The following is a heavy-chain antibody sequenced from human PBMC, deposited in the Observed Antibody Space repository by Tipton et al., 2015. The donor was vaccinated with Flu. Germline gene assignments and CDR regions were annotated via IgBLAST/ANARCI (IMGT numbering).Heavy chain of an antibody. D-gene: IGHD3-3*01. CDR3: AKLNTYDFWSAYAPLFYFDY. CDR2: ISGSGGST. V-gene: IGHV3-23*01. J-gene: IGHJ4*02. CDR1: GFTFSSYS. Sequence: SLRLSCAASGFTFSSYSMNWVRQAPGKGLEWVSGISGSGGSTYYADSVKGRFTISRDSSKNTLYLQMNSLRAEDTAVYYCAKLNTYDFWSAYAPLFYFDYWGQGTLVTVSS.